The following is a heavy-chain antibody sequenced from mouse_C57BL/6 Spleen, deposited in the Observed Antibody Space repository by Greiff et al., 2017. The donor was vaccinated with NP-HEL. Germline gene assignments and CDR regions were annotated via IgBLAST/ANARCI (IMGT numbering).Heavy chain of an antibody. CDR2: IYPRSGNT. J-gene: IGHJ3*01. CDR1: GYTFTSYG. V-gene: IGHV1-81*01. Sequence: QVQLQQSGAELARPGASVKLSCKASGYTFTSYGISWVKQRTGQGLEWIGEIYPRSGNTYYNEKFKGKATLTADKSSSTAYMELRSLTSEDSAVYFCADWDYYGSSYGAYWGQGTLVTVSA. D-gene: IGHD1-1*01. CDR3: ADWDYYGSSYGAY.